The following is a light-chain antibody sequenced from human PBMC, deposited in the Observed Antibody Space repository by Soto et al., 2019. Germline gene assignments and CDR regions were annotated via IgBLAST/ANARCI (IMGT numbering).Light chain of an antibody. V-gene: IGLV6-57*01. CDR2: EDN. Sequence: NFMLTQPHSVSESPGKTVTISCTRSRGSIASNYVQWYQQRPGSSPTTVIYEDNQRPSGVPDRFSGSIDSSSNSASLTISGLKTEDEADYYCQSYDSSKQVFGGAAKLTVL. J-gene: IGLJ3*02. CDR3: QSYDSSKQV. CDR1: RGSIASNY.